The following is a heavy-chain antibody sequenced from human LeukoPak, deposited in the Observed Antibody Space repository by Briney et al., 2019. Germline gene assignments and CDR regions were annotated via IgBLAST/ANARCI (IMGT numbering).Heavy chain of an antibody. CDR1: GGSISSYY. Sequence: PSETLSLTCTVSGGSISSYYWSWIRQPPGKGLEWIGYIYYSGSTNYNPSLKSRVTISVDTFKNQFSLKLSSVTAADTAVYYCARGAGNYYDSSGYYVPYFDYWGQGTLVTVSS. D-gene: IGHD3-22*01. J-gene: IGHJ4*02. CDR2: IYYSGST. CDR3: ARGAGNYYDSSGYYVPYFDY. V-gene: IGHV4-59*12.